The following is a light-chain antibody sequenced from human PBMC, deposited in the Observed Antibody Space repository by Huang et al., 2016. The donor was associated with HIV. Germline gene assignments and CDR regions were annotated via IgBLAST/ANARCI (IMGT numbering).Light chain of an antibody. J-gene: IGKJ2*01. CDR2: LGA. Sequence: IVMTQSQLPLPVTPVEPAPSSCRSSQSLLNSNGNTYLDWYLQKPGQSPQLLIYLGANRAAGVPDRVSGSGSGTDFTLKISRVEAEDVGVYYCMQGLQAPPAFGQGTKLEI. CDR3: MQGLQAPPA. V-gene: IGKV2-28*01. CDR1: QSLLNSNGNTY.